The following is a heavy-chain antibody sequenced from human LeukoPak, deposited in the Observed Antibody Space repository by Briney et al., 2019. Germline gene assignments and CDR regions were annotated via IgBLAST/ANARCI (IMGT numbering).Heavy chain of an antibody. Sequence: PSETLSLTCAVYGGSFSGYYWSWIRQPPGKGLEWIGEINHSGSTNYNPSLKSRVTISVDTSKNQFSLKLSSVTAADTAVYYCARAAVNSGYDYDYFDYWGQGTLVTVPS. V-gene: IGHV4-34*01. D-gene: IGHD5-12*01. CDR2: INHSGST. CDR3: ARAAVNSGYDYDYFDY. CDR1: GGSFSGYY. J-gene: IGHJ4*02.